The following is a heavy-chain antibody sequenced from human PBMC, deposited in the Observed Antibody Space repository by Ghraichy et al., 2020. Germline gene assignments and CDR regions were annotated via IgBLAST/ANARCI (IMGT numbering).Heavy chain of an antibody. CDR2: IHYSGST. CDR3: ARVQRYTYGPFDF. D-gene: IGHD5-18*01. J-gene: IGHJ4*02. V-gene: IGHV4-59*01. Sequence: SETLSLICNVSGGSISSYYWSWIRQPPGKGLEWIGYIHYSGSTNYNPSLKSRVTISVDTSKNQFSLKLSSVTAADTAVYYCARVQRYTYGPFDFWGQGTLVIVSS. CDR1: GGSISSYY.